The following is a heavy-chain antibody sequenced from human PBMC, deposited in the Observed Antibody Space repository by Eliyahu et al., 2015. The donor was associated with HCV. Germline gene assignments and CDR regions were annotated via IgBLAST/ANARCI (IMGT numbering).Heavy chain of an antibody. J-gene: IGHJ4*02. CDR2: IYYSGST. CDR3: ARGRVAARQIDY. D-gene: IGHD6-6*01. V-gene: IGHV4-59*01. CDR1: GGSISSYY. Sequence: QVQLQELGPGLVKPSETLSLXCTVSGGSISSYYWSWIRQPPGKGLEWIGYIYYSGSTNYNPSLKSRVTISVDTSKNQFSLKLSSVTAADTAVYYCARGRVAARQIDYWGQGTLVTVSS.